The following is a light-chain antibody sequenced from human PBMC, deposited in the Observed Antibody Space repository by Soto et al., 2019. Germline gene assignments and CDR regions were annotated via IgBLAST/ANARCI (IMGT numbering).Light chain of an antibody. Sequence: QSVLTPPPSASVTPGQRVTISCSGSSSNIGSNYVSWYQHLPGAAPKLLIYRSDQRPSGVPDRFSGSKSGTSASLAISGLRSEDEADYFCAVRDDSLSGHWVFGGGTKLTVL. V-gene: IGLV1-47*01. CDR2: RSD. J-gene: IGLJ3*02. CDR3: AVRDDSLSGHWV. CDR1: SSNIGSNY.